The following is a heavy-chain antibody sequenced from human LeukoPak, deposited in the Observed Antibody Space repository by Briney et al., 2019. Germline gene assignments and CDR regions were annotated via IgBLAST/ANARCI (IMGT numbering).Heavy chain of an antibody. CDR2: INTNTGNP. CDR3: ARENNYDLNWFDP. Sequence: GASVKVSCKASGYTFTSYYMHWVRQAPGQGLEWMGWINTNTGNPMYAQGFTGRIVFSLDTSVSTAYLQISGLKAEDTAVYYCARENNYDLNWFDPWGQGTLVTVSS. J-gene: IGHJ5*02. CDR1: GYTFTSYY. D-gene: IGHD3-22*01. V-gene: IGHV7-4-1*02.